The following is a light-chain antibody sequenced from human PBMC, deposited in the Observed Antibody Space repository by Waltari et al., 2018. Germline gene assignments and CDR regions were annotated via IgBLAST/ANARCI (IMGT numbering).Light chain of an antibody. CDR2: GNS. J-gene: IGLJ1*01. Sequence: QSVLTQPPSVSGALGQRVTISCAGGSSNIGAGYDVHWYQPLPGTAPKLLSYGNSNRPSGVPDRFAGSKSGTSASLAITGLQAEDEADYYCQSYDSSLSGFYVFGTGTKVTVL. V-gene: IGLV1-40*01. CDR3: QSYDSSLSGFYV. CDR1: SSNIGAGYD.